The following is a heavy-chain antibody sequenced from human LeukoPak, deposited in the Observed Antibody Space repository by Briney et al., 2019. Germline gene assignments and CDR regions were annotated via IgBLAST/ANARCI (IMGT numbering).Heavy chain of an antibody. CDR1: GYSFTSYW. CDR3: ARLPSYSSGWYVGAFDI. D-gene: IGHD6-19*01. Sequence: GESLKISCKGSGYSFTSYWIGWVRQMPGKGPEWMGIIYPGDSDTRYSPSFQGQVTISADKSISTAYLQWSSLKASDTAMYYCARLPSYSSGWYVGAFDIWGQGTMVTVSS. V-gene: IGHV5-51*01. CDR2: IYPGDSDT. J-gene: IGHJ3*02.